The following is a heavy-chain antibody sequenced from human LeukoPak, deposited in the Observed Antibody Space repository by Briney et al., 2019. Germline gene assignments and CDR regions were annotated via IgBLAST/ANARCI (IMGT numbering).Heavy chain of an antibody. V-gene: IGHV3-23*01. Sequence: GGSLRLSCAVSGFTFNSYGMSWVRQARGKGLQWVSAIGSSGGSKYYADSVKGRFTISRDNSRNTLHLQMSRLSAEDTAVYYCAKFAATTDYWGQGTLVTVSS. CDR3: AKFAATTDY. D-gene: IGHD1-14*01. J-gene: IGHJ4*02. CDR2: IGSSGGSK. CDR1: GFTFNSYG.